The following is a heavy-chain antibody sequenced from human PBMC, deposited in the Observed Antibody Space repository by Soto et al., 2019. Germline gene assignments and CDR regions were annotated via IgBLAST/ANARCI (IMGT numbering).Heavy chain of an antibody. D-gene: IGHD6-25*01. Sequence: QVQLQQWGAGLLKPSETLSLTCAVYGGSFSGYYWSWIRQPPGKGLAWIGEINHSGSTNYNPSLKSRVTISVDTSKNQFSLKLSSVTAADTAVYYCARGSIAPGRWFDPWGQGTLVTVSS. CDR3: ARGSIAPGRWFDP. V-gene: IGHV4-34*01. CDR1: GGSFSGYY. CDR2: INHSGST. J-gene: IGHJ5*02.